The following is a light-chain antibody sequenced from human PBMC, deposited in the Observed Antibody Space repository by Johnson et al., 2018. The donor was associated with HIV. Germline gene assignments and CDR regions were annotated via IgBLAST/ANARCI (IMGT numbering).Light chain of an antibody. CDR1: SSNIGNNY. J-gene: IGLJ1*01. Sequence: QSVLTQPPSVSAAPGQMVSISCSGSSSNIGNNYVSWYRQLPGTAPKLLIYENNKRPSGIPDRFSGSKSGTSATLGFTGLQTGDEADYYCGTWDSSLSAYVFGTGTKVTVL. V-gene: IGLV1-51*02. CDR3: GTWDSSLSAYV. CDR2: ENN.